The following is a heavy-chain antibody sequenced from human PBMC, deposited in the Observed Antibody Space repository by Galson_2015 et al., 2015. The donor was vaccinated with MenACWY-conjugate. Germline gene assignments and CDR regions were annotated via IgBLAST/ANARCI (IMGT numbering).Heavy chain of an antibody. D-gene: IGHD2-2*01. CDR1: GGTFSGYA. J-gene: IGHJ6*02. CDR3: ARVGGLYQLLSGHFYYGMDV. V-gene: IGHV1-69*13. CDR2: ISPIFGTA. Sequence: SMKVSCKASGGTFSGYAIVWVRQAPGQGLEWMGGISPIFGTANYAQKMQDRVTITADESATTAYMELRVLRYEDTAVYYCARVGGLYQLLSGHFYYGMDVWGQGTTVTVSS.